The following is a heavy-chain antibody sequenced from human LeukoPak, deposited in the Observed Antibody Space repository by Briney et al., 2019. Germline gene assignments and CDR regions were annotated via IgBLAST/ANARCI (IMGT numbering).Heavy chain of an antibody. D-gene: IGHD3-10*01. V-gene: IGHV1-2*02. CDR1: GYTFTGYY. J-gene: IGHJ4*02. CDR3: ARSRITMVRGVIQFDY. CDR2: INPNSGGT. Sequence: ASVKVSCKASGYTFTGYYMHWVRQAPGQGLEWMGWINPNSGGTNYAQKFQGRVTMTRDTSISTAYMELSRLRSDDTAVHYCARSRITMVRGVIQFDYWGQGTLVTVSS.